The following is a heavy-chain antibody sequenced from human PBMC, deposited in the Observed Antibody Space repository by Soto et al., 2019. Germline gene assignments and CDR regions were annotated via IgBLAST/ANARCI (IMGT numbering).Heavy chain of an antibody. D-gene: IGHD3-10*01. Sequence: AETLSLTCTVSGDSLSNYYWTWIRQPPGRRLEWIGYIYYSGTNDYNPSLEGRVTISVDTAKNQFSLNLRSVTAADTAVYYCAREFTMVRGERYYGMDVWGQGTTVTVSS. V-gene: IGHV4-59*12. J-gene: IGHJ6*02. CDR2: IYYSGTN. CDR3: AREFTMVRGERYYGMDV. CDR1: GDSLSNYY.